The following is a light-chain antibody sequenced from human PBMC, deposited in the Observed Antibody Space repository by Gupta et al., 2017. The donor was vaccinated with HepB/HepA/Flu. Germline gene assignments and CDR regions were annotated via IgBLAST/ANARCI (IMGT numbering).Light chain of an antibody. V-gene: IGKV2-28*01. CDR1: QSLLHSNGYQY. J-gene: IGKJ1*01. Sequence: DIVMTQSPLSLPVTSGEPASISCRSSQSLLHSNGYQYLDWYLQKPGQSPQLLIYLGFNRASGVPDRFNGSGSGTDFTLKISRVEAEDVGVYYCMQALQTPRTFGQGTKVEIK. CDR2: LGF. CDR3: MQALQTPRT.